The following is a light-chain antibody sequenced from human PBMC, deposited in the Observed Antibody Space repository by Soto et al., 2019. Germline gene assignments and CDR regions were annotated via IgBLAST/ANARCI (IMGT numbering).Light chain of an antibody. J-gene: IGKJ4*01. Sequence: DIQMTQSPSTLSASVGDRVTITCRASRSISSWLAWYQQKPGKAPKLLIYDASSLESGVPSRFSGSGSGTEFTLTISSLQPDDFATYYCQQYNSYSPLTFGGGTKVEIE. V-gene: IGKV1-5*01. CDR3: QQYNSYSPLT. CDR1: RSISSW. CDR2: DAS.